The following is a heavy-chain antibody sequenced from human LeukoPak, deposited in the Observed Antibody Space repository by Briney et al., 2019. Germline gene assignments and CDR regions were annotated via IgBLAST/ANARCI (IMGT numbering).Heavy chain of an antibody. CDR2: FSGSGGST. J-gene: IGHJ4*02. CDR3: AKRRGYSGYDPFDY. Sequence: GGSLRLSCGASGFTFSSYAMTWVRQAPGKGLEWVSLFSGSGGSTYYADSVKGRFTISRGNSKNTLYLQMNSRRAEDTAVYYCAKRRGYSGYDPFDYWGQGTLVTVSS. CDR1: GFTFSSYA. D-gene: IGHD5-12*01. V-gene: IGHV3-23*01.